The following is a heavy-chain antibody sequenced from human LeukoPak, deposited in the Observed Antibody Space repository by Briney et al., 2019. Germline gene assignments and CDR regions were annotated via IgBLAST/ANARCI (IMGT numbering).Heavy chain of an antibody. CDR2: INPSGGST. Sequence: ASVKVSCKASGYTFTSYYMHWVQQAPGQGLEWMGIINPSGGSTSYAQKFQGRVTMTRDTSTSTVYMELSSLRSEDTAVYYCATTRKGGYDYWGQGTLVTVSS. D-gene: IGHD5-12*01. CDR1: GYTFTSYY. J-gene: IGHJ4*02. V-gene: IGHV1-46*03. CDR3: ATTRKGGYDY.